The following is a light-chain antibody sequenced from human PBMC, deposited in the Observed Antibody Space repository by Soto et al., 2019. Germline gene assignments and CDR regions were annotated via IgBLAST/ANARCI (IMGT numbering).Light chain of an antibody. Sequence: EIVLTQSPGTLSLSPGERATLSCRASQSFSSSYLAWYQQKPGQAPRLLIYGASSRATGIPDRFSGSGSGTDFTRTISRLEPEDFAVYYCQQYGSSPFPFGPGTKVDIK. V-gene: IGKV3-20*01. CDR2: GAS. CDR3: QQYGSSPFP. J-gene: IGKJ3*01. CDR1: QSFSSSY.